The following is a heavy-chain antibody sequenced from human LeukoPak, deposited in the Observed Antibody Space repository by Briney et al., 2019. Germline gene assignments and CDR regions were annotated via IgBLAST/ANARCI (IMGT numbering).Heavy chain of an antibody. D-gene: IGHD6-13*01. J-gene: IGHJ5*02. CDR3: ARVYSSSWYNCFDP. CDR1: GYTFTSYG. V-gene: IGHV1-18*01. CDR2: ISAYNGNT. Sequence: GASVKVSCKASGYTFTSYGISWVRQAPGQGLEWMGWISAYNGNTNYAQKLQGRVTMTTDTSTSTAYMELRSLRSDDTAVYYCARVYSSSWYNCFDPWGQGTLVTVSS.